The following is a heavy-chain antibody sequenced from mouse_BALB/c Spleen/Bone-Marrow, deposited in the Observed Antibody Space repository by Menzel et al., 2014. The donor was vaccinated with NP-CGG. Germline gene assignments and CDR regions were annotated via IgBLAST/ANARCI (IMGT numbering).Heavy chain of an antibody. Sequence: EAQLVESGGGLVKPCGSLKLSCAASGSTFSSYTMSWVRQTPEKRLEWVATISSGGSYTYYPDSVKGRFTISRDNAKNTLYLQMSSLKSEDTAMYYCTRDLYDGYSYYAMDYWGQGASVTVSS. CDR2: ISSGGSYT. D-gene: IGHD2-3*01. CDR1: GSTFSSYT. J-gene: IGHJ4*01. CDR3: TRDLYDGYSYYAMDY. V-gene: IGHV5-6-4*01.